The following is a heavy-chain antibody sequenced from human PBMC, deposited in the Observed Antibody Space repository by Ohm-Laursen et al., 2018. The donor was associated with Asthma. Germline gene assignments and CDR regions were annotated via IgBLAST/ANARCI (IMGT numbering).Heavy chain of an antibody. CDR3: AKFGRDYRSHGMDV. CDR1: GFTFSNYY. CDR2: ISTTSNTI. V-gene: IGHV3-11*01. Sequence: SLRLSCSASGFTFSNYYMSWIRQAPGKGLEWVSYISTTSNTIYYADSVKGRFTISRDNAKNSLYLQMNSLRAEDTAVYYCAKFGRDYRSHGMDVWGQGTTVTVSS. D-gene: IGHD4-11*01. J-gene: IGHJ6*02.